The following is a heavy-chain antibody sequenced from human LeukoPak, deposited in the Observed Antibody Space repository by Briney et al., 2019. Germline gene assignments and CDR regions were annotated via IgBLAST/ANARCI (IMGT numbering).Heavy chain of an antibody. CDR1: GYTLTGYY. D-gene: IGHD2-21*02. CDR3: ARMIRVGYGDPFDY. Sequence: ASVKVSCKASGYTLTGYYMHWVRQAPGQGLEWMGWINPKSGGTNYAQKFQGRVTMTRDTSISATYMELSRLTSDDTAVYYCARMIRVGYGDPFDYWGQGTPVTVSS. CDR2: INPKSGGT. J-gene: IGHJ4*02. V-gene: IGHV1-2*02.